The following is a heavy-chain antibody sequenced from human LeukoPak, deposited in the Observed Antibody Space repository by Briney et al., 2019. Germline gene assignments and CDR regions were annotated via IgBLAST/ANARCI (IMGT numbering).Heavy chain of an antibody. D-gene: IGHD6-13*01. CDR3: ARGQAAGLN. CDR1: GFTFSSNW. J-gene: IGHJ4*02. CDR2: IKQDGSEK. V-gene: IGHV3-7*01. Sequence: GGSLRLSCAASGFTFSSNWMSWVRQAPGKGLEWVANIKQDGSEKHYVDSVKGRFTISRDNAKNSLYLQMNSLRAEDTAVYYCARGQAAGLNWGQGTLVTVSS.